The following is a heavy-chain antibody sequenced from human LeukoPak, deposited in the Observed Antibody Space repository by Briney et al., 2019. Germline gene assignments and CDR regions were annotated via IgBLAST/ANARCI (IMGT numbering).Heavy chain of an antibody. CDR2: ISSSGSTI. J-gene: IGHJ6*04. V-gene: IGHV3-48*03. CDR1: GFTFSSYE. Sequence: GGSLRLSCAASGFTFSSYEMNWGRQAPGKGLEWVSYISSSGSTIYYADSVKGRFTISRDNAKNSLYLQMNSLRVEDTAVYYCAELGITMIGGVWGKGTTVTISS. CDR3: AELGITMIGGV. D-gene: IGHD3-10*02.